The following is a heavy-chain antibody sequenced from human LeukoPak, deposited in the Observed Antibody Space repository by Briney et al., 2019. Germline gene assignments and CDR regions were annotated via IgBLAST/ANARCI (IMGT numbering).Heavy chain of an antibody. Sequence: SETLSLTCAVSGRSISSGGYSWTWIRQPPGKGLEWIGYIYHSGSTYYNPSLKSRVTISVGRSKNQFSLKLSSVTAADTAVYYCARVYCSGGSCCFDYWGQGTLVTVSS. CDR1: GRSISSGGYS. V-gene: IGHV4-30-2*01. CDR2: IYHSGST. D-gene: IGHD2-15*01. CDR3: ARVYCSGGSCCFDY. J-gene: IGHJ4*02.